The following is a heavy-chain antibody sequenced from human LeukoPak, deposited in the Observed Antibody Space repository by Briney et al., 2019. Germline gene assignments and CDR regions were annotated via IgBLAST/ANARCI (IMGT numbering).Heavy chain of an antibody. V-gene: IGHV4-34*01. Sequence: SETLSLTCAVYGVSFSGYYWSWIRQPPGKGLEWIGEINHSGSTNYNPSLKSRVTISVDTSKNQFSLKLSSVTAADTAVYYCARWAYYYDSSGYLLASAFDIWGQGTMVTVSS. D-gene: IGHD3-22*01. CDR1: GVSFSGYY. CDR2: INHSGST. CDR3: ARWAYYYDSSGYLLASAFDI. J-gene: IGHJ3*02.